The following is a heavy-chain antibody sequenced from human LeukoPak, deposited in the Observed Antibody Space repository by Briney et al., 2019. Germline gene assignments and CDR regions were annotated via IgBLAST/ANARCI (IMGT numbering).Heavy chain of an antibody. V-gene: IGHV3-69-1*01. Sequence: ETLSLTCAVYGGSFSGYYWSWVRQAPGKGLEWVSYISSSSTIYYADSVKGRFTISRDNAKNSLYLQMNSLRAEDTAVYYCARARGYDFWSGSYYYYMDVWGKGTTVTVSS. J-gene: IGHJ6*03. CDR1: GGSFSGYY. CDR2: ISSSSTI. D-gene: IGHD3-3*01. CDR3: ARARGYDFWSGSYYYYMDV.